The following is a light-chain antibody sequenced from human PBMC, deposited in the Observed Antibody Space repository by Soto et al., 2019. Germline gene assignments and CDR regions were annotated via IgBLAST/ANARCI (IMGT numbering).Light chain of an antibody. J-gene: IGKJ1*01. CDR3: QQSSNIPWT. V-gene: IGKV3-15*01. Sequence: EMVMTQSPDTLSVSPGERATLSCRASQSVGSNLAWYQQKPGQAPRLLIYAASTRATGIPARFSGSGSGTEFTLTISSLQSEDFATYFCQQSSNIPWTFGQGTKVEMK. CDR1: QSVGSN. CDR2: AAS.